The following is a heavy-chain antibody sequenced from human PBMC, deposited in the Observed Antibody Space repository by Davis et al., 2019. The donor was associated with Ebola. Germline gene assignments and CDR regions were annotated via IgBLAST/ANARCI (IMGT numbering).Heavy chain of an antibody. D-gene: IGHD6-19*01. CDR1: GGSISTNYYY. V-gene: IGHV4-39*01. CDR3: ARQGAPWLSLVGFDP. CDR2: IYYSGST. J-gene: IGHJ5*02. Sequence: PSETLSLTCTVSGGSISTNYYYWGWIRQPPGQGLEWIGSIYYSGSTHYSPSLKSRVTISIDKSKNQFSLKLSSVTAADTAVYYCARQGAPWLSLVGFDPWGQGTLVTVSS.